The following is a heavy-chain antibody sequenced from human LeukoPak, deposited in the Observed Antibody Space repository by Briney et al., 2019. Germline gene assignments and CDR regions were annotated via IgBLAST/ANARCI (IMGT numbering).Heavy chain of an antibody. CDR2: IYYSGST. J-gene: IGHJ5*02. Sequence: SETLSLTCTVSGGSISSGDYYWSWIRQPPGKGLEWIVYIYYSGSTYYNPSLKSRVTISVDTSKNQFSLKLSSVTAADTAVYYCARGRLLFGLPNWFDPWGQGTLVTVSS. CDR1: GGSISSGDYY. D-gene: IGHD2-21*02. V-gene: IGHV4-30-4*01. CDR3: ARGRLLFGLPNWFDP.